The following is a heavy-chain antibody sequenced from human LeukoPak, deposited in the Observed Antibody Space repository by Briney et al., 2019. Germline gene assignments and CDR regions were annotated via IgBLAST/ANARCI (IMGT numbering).Heavy chain of an antibody. D-gene: IGHD5-12*01. V-gene: IGHV3-21*01. Sequence: GGSLRLSCAASGFTFSSYSMNWVRQAPGKGLEWVSYISSSSSYIYYADSVKGRFTISRDNAKNSLYLQMNSLRAEDTAVYYCAKGYSGYDVFDYWGQGTLVTVSS. CDR2: ISSSSSYI. CDR3: AKGYSGYDVFDY. CDR1: GFTFSSYS. J-gene: IGHJ4*02.